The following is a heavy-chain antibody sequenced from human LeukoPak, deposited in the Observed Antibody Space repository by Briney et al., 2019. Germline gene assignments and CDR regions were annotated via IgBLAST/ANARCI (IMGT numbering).Heavy chain of an antibody. CDR3: ARVGYSSSSGSYYFDY. J-gene: IGHJ4*02. V-gene: IGHV1-69*13. D-gene: IGHD6-6*01. Sequence: SVKVSCKASGGTFSSYAISWVRQAPGQGLEWMGGIIPIFGTANYAQKFQGRVTITADESTSTAYMELSSLRSEDTAVYYCARVGYSSSSGSYYFDYWGQGTLVTVSS. CDR1: GGTFSSYA. CDR2: IIPIFGTA.